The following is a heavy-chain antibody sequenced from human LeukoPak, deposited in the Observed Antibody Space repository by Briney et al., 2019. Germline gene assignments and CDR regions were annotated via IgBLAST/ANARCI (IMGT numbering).Heavy chain of an antibody. Sequence: SQTLSLICTVSGDSISRGDYYWSWLRQSPEKGLEWIGYISTTGTTFYNPSLKSRLIISLDTSKNHLSLYLRSVTAADTAVYYCARDQPGGARGYYFGMDVWGQGTTVTVS. D-gene: IGHD1-26*01. CDR1: GDSISRGDYY. CDR2: ISTTGTT. J-gene: IGHJ6*02. V-gene: IGHV4-30-4*01. CDR3: ARDQPGGARGYYFGMDV.